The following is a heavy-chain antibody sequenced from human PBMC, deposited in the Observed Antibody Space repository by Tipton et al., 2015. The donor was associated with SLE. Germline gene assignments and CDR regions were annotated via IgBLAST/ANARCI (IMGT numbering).Heavy chain of an antibody. V-gene: IGHV4-34*01. CDR2: INHSGST. D-gene: IGHD3-3*01. Sequence: TLSLTCAVYGGSFSGYYLSWIRQPPGKGLEWIGEINHSGSTKYNPSLKSRVTMSVDTSKNRFSLKLSSVTAADTAVYYCARSAIFGVIMGGYFDYWGQGTLVTVSS. CDR3: ARSAIFGVIMGGYFDY. J-gene: IGHJ4*02. CDR1: GGSFSGYY.